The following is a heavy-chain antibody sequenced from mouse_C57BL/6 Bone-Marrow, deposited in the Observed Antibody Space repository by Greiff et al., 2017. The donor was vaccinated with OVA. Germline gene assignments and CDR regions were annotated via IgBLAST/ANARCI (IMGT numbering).Heavy chain of an antibody. J-gene: IGHJ3*01. D-gene: IGHD2-4*01. CDR2: IWSDGST. Sequence: VQGVESGPGLVAPSQSLSITCTVSGFSLTSYGVHWVRQPPGKGLEWLVVIWSDGSTTYNSALKSRLSISKDNSKSQVSLKMNSLQTDDTAMYYCARHRNDYDGWFAYWGQGTLVTVSA. CDR3: ARHRNDYDGWFAY. CDR1: GFSLTSYG. V-gene: IGHV2-6-1*01.